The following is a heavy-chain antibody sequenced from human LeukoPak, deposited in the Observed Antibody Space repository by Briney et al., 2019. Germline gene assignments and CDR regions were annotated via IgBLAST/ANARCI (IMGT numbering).Heavy chain of an antibody. CDR1: GGSFTGYY. CDR3: ARHDEVPAIKIGFDV. CDR2: MHGSGAT. D-gene: IGHD2-2*01. J-gene: IGHJ3*01. V-gene: IGHV4-59*08. Sequence: SETLSLTCTVSGGSFTGYYWSWLRQPPGKGLEWIGYMHGSGATIHHPSLGRRIAMSLDTTENHFSLNLGSVTAADTAVYYYARHDEVPAIKIGFDVWGQGTVVTVSS.